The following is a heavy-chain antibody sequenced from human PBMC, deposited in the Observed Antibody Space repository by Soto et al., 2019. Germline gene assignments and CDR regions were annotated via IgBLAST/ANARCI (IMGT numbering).Heavy chain of an antibody. V-gene: IGHV4-4*01. Sequence: PSETLSLTCAVSGGSISSSNWWSWVRQPPGKGLEWIGEIYHSGSTNYNPSLKSRVTISVDKSKNQFSLKLSSVTAADTAAYCCARDRIEADSSPRYGMDVWGQGTTVTVSS. D-gene: IGHD6-13*01. CDR2: IYHSGST. CDR3: ARDRIEADSSPRYGMDV. CDR1: GGSISSSNW. J-gene: IGHJ6*02.